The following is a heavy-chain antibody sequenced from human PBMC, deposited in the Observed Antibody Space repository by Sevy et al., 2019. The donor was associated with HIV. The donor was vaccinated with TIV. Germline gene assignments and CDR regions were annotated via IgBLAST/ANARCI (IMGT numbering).Heavy chain of an antibody. CDR3: AREGCSRPHDY. CDR2: LSFGGGKI. Sequence: GGSLRLSCAASGFAFHEYSMSWIRQAPGKGLEWVAPLSFGGGKINYADSVKGRFTISRDNSKNSFYLQMDNLRVEDTALYYGAREGCSRPHDYWGQGTRVTVSS. J-gene: IGHJ4*02. V-gene: IGHV3-23*01. D-gene: IGHD1-26*01. CDR1: GFAFHEYS.